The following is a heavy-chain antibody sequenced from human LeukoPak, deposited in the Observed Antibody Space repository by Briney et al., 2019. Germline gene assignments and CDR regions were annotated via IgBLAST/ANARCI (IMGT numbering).Heavy chain of an antibody. D-gene: IGHD2-8*02. CDR2: INPAIGGT. CDR3: ARGSYNTGGAYDV. CDR1: GFIFTTYA. Sequence: ASVKVSCKASGFIFTTYAIHWVRQAPGQGLEWLGWINPAIGGTKYAQKFQDRITMTRDPSISTAYIDLSSLTSDDTAVYFCARGSYNTGGAYDVWGQGTLVTVSS. V-gene: IGHV1-2*02. J-gene: IGHJ4*02.